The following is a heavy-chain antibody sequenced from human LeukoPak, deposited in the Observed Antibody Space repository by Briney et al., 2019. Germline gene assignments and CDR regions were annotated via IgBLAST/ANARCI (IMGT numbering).Heavy chain of an antibody. D-gene: IGHD1-1*01. V-gene: IGHV4-4*09. Sequence: SETLSLTCTVSGGSINNYYWSWIRQPPGKGLEWIGYIYSSGTTNYNPSLKSRVTISVDTSKNQFSLKLSSVTAADTAVYYCARRALLNGWFDPWGQGTLVTVSS. CDR2: IYSSGTT. J-gene: IGHJ5*02. CDR1: GGSINNYY. CDR3: ARRALLNGWFDP.